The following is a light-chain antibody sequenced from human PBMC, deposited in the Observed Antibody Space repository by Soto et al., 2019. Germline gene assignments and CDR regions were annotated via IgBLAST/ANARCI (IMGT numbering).Light chain of an antibody. V-gene: IGKV1-33*01. CDR1: QDINNS. Sequence: DIQMTQSPSSLSASVGDRVTITCQASQDINNSLNWYQQKPGKAPKLLIYDASSLEAGVPSRFSGSGSATDFTFTISSLQAEDIATYYCQQYDNLPLTFGGGTKVVIK. CDR3: QQYDNLPLT. CDR2: DAS. J-gene: IGKJ4*01.